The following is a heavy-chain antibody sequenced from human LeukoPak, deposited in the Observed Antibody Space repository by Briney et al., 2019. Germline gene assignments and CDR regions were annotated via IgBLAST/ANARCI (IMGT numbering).Heavy chain of an antibody. D-gene: IGHD3-16*01. CDR1: GYTFTSFG. CDR3: TRDLSVGGPIFFDY. V-gene: IGHV1-18*01. CDR2: ISGDNGYT. J-gene: IGHJ4*02. Sequence: ASVKVSCKASGYTFTSFGISWLRQAPGQGLEWMGWISGDNGYTNYAQNLQGRVTMTTDTSTSTAYMDLRSLRSDDTAVYYCTRDLSVGGPIFFDYWGQGTLVTVSS.